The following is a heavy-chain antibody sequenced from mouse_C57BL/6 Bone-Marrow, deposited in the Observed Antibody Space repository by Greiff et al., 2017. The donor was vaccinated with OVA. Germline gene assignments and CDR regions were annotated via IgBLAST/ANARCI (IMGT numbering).Heavy chain of an antibody. J-gene: IGHJ3*01. CDR3: VRHHYDYEETWFAY. CDR1: GFSFNTYA. D-gene: IGHD2-4*01. CDR2: IRSKSNNYAT. Sequence: DVMLVESGGGLVQPKGSLKLSCAASGFSFNTYAMNWVRQAPGKGLEWVARIRSKSNNYATYYADSVKDRFTISRDDSESMLYLQMNNLKTEDTAMYYCVRHHYDYEETWFAYWGQGTLVTVSA. V-gene: IGHV10-1*01.